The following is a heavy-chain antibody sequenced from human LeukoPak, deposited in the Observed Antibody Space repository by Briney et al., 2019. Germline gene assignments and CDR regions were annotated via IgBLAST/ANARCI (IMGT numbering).Heavy chain of an antibody. CDR2: INPNSGGT. CDR1: GYTFTGYY. D-gene: IGHD5-12*01. Sequence: GASVKVSCKASGYTFTGYYMHWVRQAPGQGLEWMGWINPNSGGTNYAQKFQGRVTMTRDTSISTAYMELSRLISDDTAVYYCARAWGYAHYYFDYWGQGTLVTVSS. V-gene: IGHV1-2*02. J-gene: IGHJ4*02. CDR3: ARAWGYAHYYFDY.